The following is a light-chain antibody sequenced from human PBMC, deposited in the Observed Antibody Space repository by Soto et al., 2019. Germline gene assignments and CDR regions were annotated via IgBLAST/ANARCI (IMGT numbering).Light chain of an antibody. J-gene: IGKJ1*01. Sequence: DLQMTQTPSTRSACIEDTRTITCRASQNINNWIAWYQPKPGEAPKFLIYDASTLESGVPSRFSGSGFGTEFSLTISSLQPDDFGSYYCQHMRTFGQGTKVDI. CDR2: DAS. CDR3: QHMRT. CDR1: QNINNW. V-gene: IGKV1-5*01.